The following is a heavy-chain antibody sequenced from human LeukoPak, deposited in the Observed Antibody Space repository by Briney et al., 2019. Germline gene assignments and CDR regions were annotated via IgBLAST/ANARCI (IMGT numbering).Heavy chain of an antibody. D-gene: IGHD3-10*01. CDR2: ISGSGGST. J-gene: IGHJ6*03. CDR3: ARDKRMAYYYGSGSSHMDV. V-gene: IGHV3-23*01. CDR1: GFTFSSYA. Sequence: TGGSLRLSCAASGFTFSSYAMSWVRQAPGKGLEWVSAISGSGGSTYYADSVKGRFTISRDNSKNTLYLQMNSLRAEDTALYYCARDKRMAYYYGSGSSHMDVWGKGTTVTVSS.